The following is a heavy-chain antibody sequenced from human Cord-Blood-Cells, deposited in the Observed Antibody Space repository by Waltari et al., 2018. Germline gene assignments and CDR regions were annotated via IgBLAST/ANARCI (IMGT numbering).Heavy chain of an antibody. V-gene: IGHV3-23*01. CDR3: AKVSSSSWYYYYGMDV. CDR2: ISGSGGST. J-gene: IGHJ6*02. D-gene: IGHD6-13*01. CDR1: GFTFSSYA. Sequence: GGSLSLSCAASGFTFSSYAMSWVRQPPGKGLEWVSAISGSGGSTYYADSVKGRFTIPRDNSKSTLYLQMNSLRAEDTAVYYCAKVSSSSWYYYYGMDVWGQGTTVTVSS.